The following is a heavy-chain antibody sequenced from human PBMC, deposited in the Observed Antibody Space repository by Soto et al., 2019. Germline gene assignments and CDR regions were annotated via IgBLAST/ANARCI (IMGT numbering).Heavy chain of an antibody. CDR1: GFTFNNAW. CDR3: TAQFYFDASGYSFDL. D-gene: IGHD3-22*01. Sequence: GGSLRLSCAASGFTFNNAWMGWVRQAPGQGLEWVGHMKSKSEGEATDYAAPVKGRFTISRDDSKNTVYLQMNSLTTEDTAVYYRTAQFYFDASGYSFDLWGQGTLVTVSS. J-gene: IGHJ4*02. V-gene: IGHV3-15*01. CDR2: MKSKSEGEAT.